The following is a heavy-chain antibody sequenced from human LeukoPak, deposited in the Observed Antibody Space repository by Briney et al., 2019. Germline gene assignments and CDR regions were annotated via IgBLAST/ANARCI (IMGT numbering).Heavy chain of an antibody. V-gene: IGHV1-24*01. J-gene: IGHJ4*02. Sequence: GASVKVSCKVSGYTLTELSMHWVRQAPGKGLEWMGGFDPEDGETIYAQKFQGRVTMTEDTSTDTAYMELSSLRSEDTAVYYCATKYYYGSGSYYKGVYFDYWGQGTLVTVSS. D-gene: IGHD3-10*01. CDR2: FDPEDGET. CDR3: ATKYYYGSGSYYKGVYFDY. CDR1: GYTLTELS.